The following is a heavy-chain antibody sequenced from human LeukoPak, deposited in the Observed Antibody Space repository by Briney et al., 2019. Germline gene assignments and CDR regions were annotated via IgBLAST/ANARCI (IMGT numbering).Heavy chain of an antibody. D-gene: IGHD3-10*01. Sequence: SQTLSLTCAISGDSVSSNSAAWNWIRQSPSRGLERLGRTYYRSKWYNDYAVSVKSRITINPDTSKNQFSLQLNSVTPEDTAVYYCARDSPPSSYYYGSGSYSAPRGFQHWGQGTLVTVSS. CDR3: ARDSPPSSYYYGSGSYSAPRGFQH. J-gene: IGHJ1*01. V-gene: IGHV6-1*01. CDR2: TYYRSKWYN. CDR1: GDSVSSNSAA.